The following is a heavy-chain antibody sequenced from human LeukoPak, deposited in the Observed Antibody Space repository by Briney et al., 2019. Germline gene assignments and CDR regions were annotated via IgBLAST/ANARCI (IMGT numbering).Heavy chain of an antibody. CDR2: INHSGST. Sequence: SETLSLTCAVYGGSFSGYYWSWIRQPPGKGLEWIEEINHSGSTNYNPSLKSRVTISVDTSKNQFSLKLSSVTAADTAVYYCARGSGSYYDREYYFDYWGQGTLVTVSS. CDR3: ARGSGSYYDREYYFDY. V-gene: IGHV4-34*01. CDR1: GGSFSGYY. J-gene: IGHJ4*02. D-gene: IGHD1-26*01.